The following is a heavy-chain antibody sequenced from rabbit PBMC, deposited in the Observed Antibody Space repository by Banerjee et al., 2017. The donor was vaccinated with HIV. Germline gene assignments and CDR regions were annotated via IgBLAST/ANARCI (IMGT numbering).Heavy chain of an antibody. J-gene: IGHJ4*01. V-gene: IGHV1S7*01. Sequence: QLKETGGGLVQPGGSLTLSCKASGFDISRYTIGWVRQAPGKGLEWIGIIYGGEGSADYANWVNGRFTISTDNAQNTVDLQMNSLTAAETATYFCARSYGGSGGYYYYFALWGQGTLVTVS. CDR2: IYGGEGSA. CDR1: GFDISRYT. D-gene: IGHD1-1*01. CDR3: ARSYGGSGGYYYYFAL.